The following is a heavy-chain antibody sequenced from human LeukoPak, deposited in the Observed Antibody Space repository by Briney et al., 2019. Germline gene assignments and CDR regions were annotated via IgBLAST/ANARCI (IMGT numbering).Heavy chain of an antibody. Sequence: SETLSLTCTVSGGSISSYYWSWIRQPPGKGLEWIGYIYYSGSTNYNPSLKSRVTISVDTSKNQFSLKLSSVTAADTAVYYCARSLGEYDYAYDHWGQGTLVTISS. CDR3: ARSLGEYDYAYDH. V-gene: IGHV4-59*01. CDR1: GGSISSYY. CDR2: IYYSGST. D-gene: IGHD3-16*01. J-gene: IGHJ4*02.